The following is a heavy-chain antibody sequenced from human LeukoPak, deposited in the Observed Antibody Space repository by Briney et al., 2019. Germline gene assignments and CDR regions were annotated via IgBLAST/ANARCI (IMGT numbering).Heavy chain of an antibody. J-gene: IGHJ4*02. CDR2: INHSGST. CDR1: GGSFSGYY. V-gene: IGHV4-34*01. D-gene: IGHD3-22*01. Sequence: SETQSLTCAVYGGSFSGYYWSWIRQPPGKGLEWIGEINHSGSTNYNPSLKSRVTMSVDTSKNQFSLKLSSVTAADTAVYYCARVAYDSSGYDLDYWGQGTLVTVSS. CDR3: ARVAYDSSGYDLDY.